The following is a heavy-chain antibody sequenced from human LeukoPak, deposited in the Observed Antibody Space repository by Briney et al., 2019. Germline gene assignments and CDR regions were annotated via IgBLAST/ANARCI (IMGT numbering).Heavy chain of an antibody. Sequence: ASVKVSCKASGYTITSYYMHWVRQAPGQGLEWMGIINPSGGSTSYAQKFQGRVTMTRDMSTSTVYMELSSLRSEDTAVYYCARVSGTNYFDYWGQGTLVTVSS. D-gene: IGHD1-7*01. V-gene: IGHV1-46*01. CDR2: INPSGGST. J-gene: IGHJ4*02. CDR1: GYTITSYY. CDR3: ARVSGTNYFDY.